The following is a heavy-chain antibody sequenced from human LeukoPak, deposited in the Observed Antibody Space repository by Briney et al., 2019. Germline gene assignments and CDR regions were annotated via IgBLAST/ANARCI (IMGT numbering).Heavy chain of an antibody. J-gene: IGHJ4*02. D-gene: IGHD3-10*01. CDR3: VRVTLIREGFDL. Sequence: PGGSLRLSCAASGFNLNTYWMHWVRQIPGKGLVWVARISSDGTSTDYADFVEGRFTISRDNAKNTLYLQMNSLRVDDTPVYYCVRVTLIREGFDLWGQGTLVTVSS. V-gene: IGHV3-74*01. CDR2: ISSDGTST. CDR1: GFNLNTYW.